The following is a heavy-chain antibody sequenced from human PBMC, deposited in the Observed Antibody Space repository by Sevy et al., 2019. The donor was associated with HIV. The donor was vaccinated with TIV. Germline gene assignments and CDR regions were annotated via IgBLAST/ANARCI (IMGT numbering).Heavy chain of an antibody. J-gene: IGHJ4*02. CDR3: ARDRWELLHNYFDY. V-gene: IGHV6-1*01. Sequence: SQTLSLTCAISGDSASSNSAAWNWIRQSASRGLEWLRRTYYRSKWYNDYAVSVKSRITINPDTSKNQFSLQLNSVTPEDTAVYYCARDRWELLHNYFDYWGQGTLVTVSS. D-gene: IGHD1-26*01. CDR2: TYYRSKWYN. CDR1: GDSASSNSAA.